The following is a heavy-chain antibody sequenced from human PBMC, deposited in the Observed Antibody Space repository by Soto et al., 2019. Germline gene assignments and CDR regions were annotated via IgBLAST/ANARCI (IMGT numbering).Heavy chain of an antibody. CDR1: GDSISSYY. D-gene: IGHD6-13*01. V-gene: IGHV4-59*07. J-gene: IGHJ4*02. CDR2: IYYSGST. Sequence: SDTLSLTCTVSGDSISSYYWSWIRQPPGKGLEWIGYIYYSGSTNYNPSLTSRVTISVDTSKHQFSLKLSSVAAADTAVYYCARQGAAAGTFDYWGQGTLVTVSS. CDR3: ARQGAAAGTFDY.